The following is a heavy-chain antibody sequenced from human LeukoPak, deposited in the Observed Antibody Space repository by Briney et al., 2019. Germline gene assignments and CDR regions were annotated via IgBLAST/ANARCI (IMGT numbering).Heavy chain of an antibody. V-gene: IGHV1-2*02. Sequence: VASVKVSCKASGYTFTDYYIHWVRQAPGQGLEWMGCIHPNNGGTNYAQKSQGRVIMTSDTSISTTYMELSTLTSDDTAVYYCAKGGQWLDREIDYWGQGTLVTVSS. D-gene: IGHD6-19*01. CDR2: IHPNNGGT. CDR1: GYTFTDYY. CDR3: AKGGQWLDREIDY. J-gene: IGHJ4*02.